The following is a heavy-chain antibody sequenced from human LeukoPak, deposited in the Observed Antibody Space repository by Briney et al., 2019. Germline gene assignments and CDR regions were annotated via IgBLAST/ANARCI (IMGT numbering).Heavy chain of an antibody. CDR1: GDTFSSVTDY. CDR3: AGERGEEYSSGWYKRNYFDN. J-gene: IGHJ4*02. CDR2: GDYSGGT. Sequence: SETLSLTCTVSGDTFSSVTDYWAWLRQPPGKGLEWIASGDYSGGTYYNPSLESRVAISADMSKSQFSLKLTSVTGADTAVYYCAGERGEEYSSGWYKRNYFDNWGQGIRVTVFS. D-gene: IGHD6-19*01. V-gene: IGHV4-39*07.